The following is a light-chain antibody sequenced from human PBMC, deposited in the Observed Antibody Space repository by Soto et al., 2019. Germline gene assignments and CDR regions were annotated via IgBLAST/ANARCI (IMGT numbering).Light chain of an antibody. CDR2: HAS. V-gene: IGKV1-5*01. J-gene: IGKJ1*01. CDR3: QHYNSYPWT. CDR1: QTINNW. Sequence: DIQMTQSPSTLSASIGDRVTITCRASQTINNWLAWYQQKPGKAPNLLIYHASNLETGLPSRFSGSAFGTDFTLTISSLQPDDFATSDCQHYNSYPWTFGQGTKVEIK.